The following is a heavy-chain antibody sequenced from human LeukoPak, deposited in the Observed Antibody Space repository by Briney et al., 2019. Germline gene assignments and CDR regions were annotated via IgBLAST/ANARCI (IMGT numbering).Heavy chain of an antibody. CDR3: AKARATYQLLFYGMDV. V-gene: IGHV3-9*01. CDR1: GFTFDDYA. Sequence: PGGSLRLSCAASGFTFDDYAMHWVRQAPGKGLEWVSGISWNSGSIGYADSVKGRFTISRDNAKNSLYLQMNSLRAEDTALYYCAKARATYQLLFYGMDVWGQGTTVTVSS. CDR2: ISWNSGSI. J-gene: IGHJ6*02. D-gene: IGHD2-2*01.